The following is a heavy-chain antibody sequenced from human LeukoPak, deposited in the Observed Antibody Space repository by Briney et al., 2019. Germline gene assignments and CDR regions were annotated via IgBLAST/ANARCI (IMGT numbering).Heavy chain of an antibody. CDR2: IRGSGDST. CDR3: AEATPIAAAGYFDF. CDR1: GFTFSTYA. J-gene: IGHJ4*02. V-gene: IGHV3-23*01. D-gene: IGHD6-13*01. Sequence: GGSLRLSCAASGFTFSTYAMSWVRQAPGKGLEWVSAIRGSGDSTYYANSVKGRFTISRDNSKNTLYLQMNSLRAEGTAIYYCAEATPIAAAGYFDFWGQGTLVTVSS.